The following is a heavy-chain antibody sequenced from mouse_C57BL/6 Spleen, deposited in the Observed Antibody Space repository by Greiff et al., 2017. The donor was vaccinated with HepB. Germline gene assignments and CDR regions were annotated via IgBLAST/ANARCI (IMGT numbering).Heavy chain of an antibody. CDR2: INYDGSST. Sequence: EVKVVESEGGLVQPGSSMKLSCTASGFTFSDYYMAWVRQVPEKGLEWVANINYDGSSTYYLDSLKSRFIISRDNAKNILYLQMSSLKSEDTATYYCARDPFMDYWGQGTSVTVSS. CDR1: GFTFSDYY. CDR3: ARDPFMDY. V-gene: IGHV5-16*01. J-gene: IGHJ4*01.